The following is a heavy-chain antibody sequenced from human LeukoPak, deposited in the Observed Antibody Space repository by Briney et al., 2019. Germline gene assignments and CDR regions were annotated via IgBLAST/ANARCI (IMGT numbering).Heavy chain of an antibody. D-gene: IGHD6-6*01. Sequence: SGGSLRLSCAASGFTFSSYGMHWVRQAPGKGLEWVAIISYDGTNKYYADSVKGRFTISRDSSKNTLYLQMNSLRPEDTAVYYCARAHLSSASTDYMTVWGKGTTVTVSS. V-gene: IGHV3-30*03. CDR3: ARAHLSSASTDYMTV. J-gene: IGHJ6*03. CDR1: GFTFSSYG. CDR2: ISYDGTNK.